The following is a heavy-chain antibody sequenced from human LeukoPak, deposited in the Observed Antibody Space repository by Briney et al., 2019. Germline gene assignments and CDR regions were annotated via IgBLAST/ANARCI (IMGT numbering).Heavy chain of an antibody. V-gene: IGHV3-33*01. CDR2: IWFDGSNK. CDR3: ARDFDSTGYYPFDLPDY. D-gene: IGHD3-22*01. J-gene: IGHJ4*02. Sequence: NIISYYWGWIRQPPGKGLEWVAVIWFDGSNKYYADSVKGRFTVSRDDSKHTVYLQMNSLRAEDTAVYYCARDFDSTGYYPFDLPDYWGQGTLVTVSS. CDR1: NIISYY.